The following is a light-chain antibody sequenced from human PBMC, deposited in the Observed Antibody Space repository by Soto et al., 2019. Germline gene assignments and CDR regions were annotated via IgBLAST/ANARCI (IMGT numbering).Light chain of an antibody. V-gene: IGKV3-11*01. CDR2: DAS. CDR1: QSVSSY. Sequence: EIVLTQSPATLSLSPGERATLSCRASQSVSSYLVWYQQKLGQAPRLLIYDASNRATGIPARFSGSGSGTDFTLTISSLEPEDFAVYYCQQRGNWPPVTFGPGTKVDIK. J-gene: IGKJ3*01. CDR3: QQRGNWPPVT.